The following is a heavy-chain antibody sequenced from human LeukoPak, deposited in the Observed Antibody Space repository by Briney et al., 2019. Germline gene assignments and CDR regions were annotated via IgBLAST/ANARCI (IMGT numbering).Heavy chain of an antibody. V-gene: IGHV3-48*03. CDR1: GFTFSSYE. CDR3: AKGSSSYGVNYYYMDV. CDR2: ISSSGSTI. D-gene: IGHD6-6*01. J-gene: IGHJ6*03. Sequence: GGSLRLSCAASGFTFSSYEMNWVRQAPGKGLEWVSYISSSGSTIYYADSVKGRFTISRDNAKNSLYLQMNSLRAEDTAVYYCAKGSSSYGVNYYYMDVWGKGTTVTVSS.